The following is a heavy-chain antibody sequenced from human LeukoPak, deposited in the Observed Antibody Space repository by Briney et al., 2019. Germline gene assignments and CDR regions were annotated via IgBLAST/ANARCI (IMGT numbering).Heavy chain of an antibody. V-gene: IGHV3-15*01. CDR2: IKSKSDGGTT. Sequence: GGSLRLSCAASGFTFSSYSMSWVRQAPGKGLEWIGRIKSKSDGGTTDYTAPVKGRFTISRDDSKNTLYLQMSSLKTEDTAVYYCTTHLGGAISGSYWTFDYWGQGTLVTVSS. CDR3: TTHLGGAISGSYWTFDY. CDR1: GFTFSSYS. D-gene: IGHD1-26*01. J-gene: IGHJ4*02.